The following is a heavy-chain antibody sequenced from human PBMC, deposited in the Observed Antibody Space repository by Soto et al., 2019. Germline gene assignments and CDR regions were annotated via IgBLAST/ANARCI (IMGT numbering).Heavy chain of an antibody. Sequence: GGSLRLSCAASGFSFSSLAMSWVRQAPGKGLEWVSSISGRGVDTLYADSVKGRFTISSGNSRNTLYLQVNSLRAEHTAVYYCARDQTGVTLFVYWGPGTLVTVFS. V-gene: IGHV3-23*01. D-gene: IGHD1-1*01. CDR2: ISGRGVDT. CDR1: GFSFSSLA. CDR3: ARDQTGVTLFVY. J-gene: IGHJ4*02.